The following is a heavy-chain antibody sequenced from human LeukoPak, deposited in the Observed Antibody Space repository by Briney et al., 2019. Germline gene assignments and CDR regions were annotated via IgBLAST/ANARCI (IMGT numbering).Heavy chain of an antibody. CDR1: GFTFSSYA. D-gene: IGHD3-16*02. Sequence: GGSLRLSCAASGFTFSSYAMSWVRQAPGKGLGWVSAISGSGGSTYYADSVKGRFTISRDNSKNTLYLQMNSLRAEDTAVYYCAKDRIMITFGGVIGIFDYWGQGTLVTVSS. CDR2: ISGSGGST. V-gene: IGHV3-23*01. CDR3: AKDRIMITFGGVIGIFDY. J-gene: IGHJ4*02.